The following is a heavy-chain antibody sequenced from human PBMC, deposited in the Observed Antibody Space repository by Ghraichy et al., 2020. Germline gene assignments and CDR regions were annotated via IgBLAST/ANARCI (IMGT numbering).Heavy chain of an antibody. Sequence: SGPTLVKPTQTLTLTCTFSGFSLSTSGVGVGWIRQPPGKALEWLALIYWNDDKRYSPSLKSRLTITKDTSKNQVVLTMTNMDPVDTATYYCAHLTGYSYASDSFDYWGQGTLVTVSS. J-gene: IGHJ4*02. CDR3: AHLTGYSYASDSFDY. CDR2: IYWNDDK. V-gene: IGHV2-5*01. CDR1: GFSLSTSGVG. D-gene: IGHD5-18*01.